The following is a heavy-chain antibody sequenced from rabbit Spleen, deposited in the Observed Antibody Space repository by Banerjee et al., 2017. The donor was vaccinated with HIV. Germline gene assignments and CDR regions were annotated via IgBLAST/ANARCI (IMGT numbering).Heavy chain of an antibody. CDR3: ARDTGSSFSSYGMDL. V-gene: IGHV1S40*01. J-gene: IGHJ6*01. Sequence: QSLEESGGDLVKPGASLTLTRKASGFDFSRYGVSWVRQAPGKGLEWIGYIDPIFGTTYYASWAKGRFTCSKTSSTTVTLQMTSLTVADTATYFCARDTGSSFSSYGMDLWGPGTLVTVS. D-gene: IGHD8-1*01. CDR1: GFDFSRYG. CDR2: IDPIFGTT.